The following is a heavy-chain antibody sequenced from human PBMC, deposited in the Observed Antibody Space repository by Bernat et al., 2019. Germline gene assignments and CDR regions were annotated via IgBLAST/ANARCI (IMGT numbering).Heavy chain of an antibody. CDR2: IGTAGAT. CDR3: ARGVLYDYIWGSYRDPWFDP. D-gene: IGHD3-16*02. CDR1: GFTFSSYD. V-gene: IGHV3-13*04. Sequence: EVQLVESGGGLVQPGGSLRLSCAASGFTFSSYDMHWVRQATGKGLEWVSAIGTAGATYYPGSVKGRFTISRENAKNSLYLQMNSLRAGDTAVYDCARGVLYDYIWGSYRDPWFDPWGQGTLVTVSS. J-gene: IGHJ5*02.